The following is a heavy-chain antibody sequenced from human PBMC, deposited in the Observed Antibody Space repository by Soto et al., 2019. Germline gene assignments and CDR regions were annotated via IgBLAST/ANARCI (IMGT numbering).Heavy chain of an antibody. V-gene: IGHV3-23*01. CDR3: AKDRPRGCSGGSCYSGAQ. Sequence: LRLSCAASGFTFSSYAMSWVRQAPGKGLEWVSGISGSGGSTNHADSVKGRFTISRDNSKKTLYLQMNSLRAEDTAVYYCAKDRPRGCSGGSCYSGAQWGQGTLVTVSS. J-gene: IGHJ4*02. D-gene: IGHD2-15*01. CDR1: GFTFSSYA. CDR2: ISGSGGST.